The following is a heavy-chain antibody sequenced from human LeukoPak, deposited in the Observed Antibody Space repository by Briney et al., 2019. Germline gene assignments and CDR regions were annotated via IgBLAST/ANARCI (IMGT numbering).Heavy chain of an antibody. Sequence: GGSLRLSCAASGFTFSSYEMNWVRHAPGKGLEWVSYASKSGDSIYYADSVKGRFTISRDNAKNSLYLQMNSLRAEDTAVYYCARDSRYNTHYYYGMDVWGQGTTVTVSS. D-gene: IGHD3-3*01. J-gene: IGHJ6*02. V-gene: IGHV3-48*03. CDR1: GFTFSSYE. CDR3: ARDSRYNTHYYYGMDV. CDR2: ASKSGDSI.